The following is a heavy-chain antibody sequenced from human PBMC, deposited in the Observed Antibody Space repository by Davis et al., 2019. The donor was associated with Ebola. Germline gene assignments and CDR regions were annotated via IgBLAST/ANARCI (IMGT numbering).Heavy chain of an antibody. D-gene: IGHD3-22*01. J-gene: IGHJ4*02. CDR2: ISGSVGNT. V-gene: IGHV3-23*01. Sequence: GESLKISCAASGFTFSNYAMNWVRQAPGKGLEWVSTISGSVGNTFYADSVKGRFTISRDNSKNTLHLQMNSLRAEDTAVYYCAKDLRPTYDSSGPPFHYWGQGTPVTVSS. CDR1: GFTFSNYA. CDR3: AKDLRPTYDSSGPPFHY.